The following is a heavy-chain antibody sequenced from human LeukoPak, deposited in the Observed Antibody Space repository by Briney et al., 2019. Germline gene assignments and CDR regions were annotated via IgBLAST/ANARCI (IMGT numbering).Heavy chain of an antibody. CDR3: ARRGAVTYAFDI. V-gene: IGHV3-21*01. CDR1: GFTFSSYS. Sequence: GGSLRLSCAASGFTFSSYSMNWVRQAPGKGLEWVSYISSSSNYIYYADSVKGRFTISRDNAKNTLYLQMNSLRAEDTAVYYCARRGAVTYAFDIWGQGTMVTVSS. CDR2: ISSSSNYI. D-gene: IGHD4-17*01. J-gene: IGHJ3*02.